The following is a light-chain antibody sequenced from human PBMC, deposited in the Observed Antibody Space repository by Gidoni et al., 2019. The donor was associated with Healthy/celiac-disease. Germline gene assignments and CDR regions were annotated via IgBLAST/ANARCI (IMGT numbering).Light chain of an antibody. CDR2: GAS. J-gene: IGKJ3*01. CDR3: QQYCSSPPVT. CDR1: QSVSSSY. Sequence: EIVLTQYPGTLSLSPGDRATLSCRASQSVSSSYLAWYQPKPGQAPRLLIYGASSRATGIPARFSGSGSGTDFTLTISRLEPEDFAVYYCQQYCSSPPVTFGPGTKVDIK. V-gene: IGKV3-20*01.